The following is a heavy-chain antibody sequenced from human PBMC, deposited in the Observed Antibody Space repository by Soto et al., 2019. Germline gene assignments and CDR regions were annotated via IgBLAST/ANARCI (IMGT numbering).Heavy chain of an antibody. V-gene: IGHV3-23*01. CDR3: AKGEYQYRGYFEY. J-gene: IGHJ4*02. CDR1: GFNFSNYA. D-gene: IGHD2-2*01. Sequence: EVHLSESGGGLVQPGGSLRLSCAASGFNFSNYAMSWVRQAPGKGLEWVSTFSVSDDFIYYADSVKGRFTVSRDNSQHTLYLQMNSLRAEDTALYDCAKGEYQYRGYFEYWGQGTLVSVSS. CDR2: FSVSDDFI.